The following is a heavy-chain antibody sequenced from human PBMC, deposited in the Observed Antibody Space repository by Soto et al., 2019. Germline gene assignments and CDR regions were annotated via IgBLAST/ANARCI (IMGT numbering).Heavy chain of an antibody. D-gene: IGHD4-17*01. V-gene: IGHV5-51*01. CDR1: GYAFTSYW. Sequence: LGESLNISCKGSGYAFTSYWIVWVRQIPGKGLGWMGIIYHGDSDTRYSPSFQGQVTISADRSISTAYLQWSSLKASGTGMCNWARYRTLTVYFCHCMYGWGQGTTVTVSS. J-gene: IGHJ6*02. CDR3: ARYRTLTVYFCHCMYG. CDR2: IYHGDSDT.